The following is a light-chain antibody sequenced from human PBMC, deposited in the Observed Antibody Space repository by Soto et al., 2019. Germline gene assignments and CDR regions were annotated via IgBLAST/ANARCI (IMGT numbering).Light chain of an antibody. CDR1: SSDVGGYNY. Sequence: QSVLTPPPSASGSPGQSVAIAFTGTSSDVGGYNYVSWYQQHPGKAPKLMIYEVNKRPSGVPDRFSGSKSGNTASLTVSGLQAEDEADYYCSSYAGSSNVFGTGTKVTVL. J-gene: IGLJ1*01. CDR2: EVN. V-gene: IGLV2-8*01. CDR3: SSYAGSSNV.